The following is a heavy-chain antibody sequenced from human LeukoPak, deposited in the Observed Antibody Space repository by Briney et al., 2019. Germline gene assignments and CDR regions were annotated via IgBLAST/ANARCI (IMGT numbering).Heavy chain of an antibody. CDR2: ISYDESKK. Sequence: GGSLRLSCAASGFTFSSYTMHWVRRAPGKGLEWAAIISYDESKKYYADSVKGRFTISRDNAKNSLYLQMNSLRAEDTAVYYCARHAPYITIFGVAEFDYWGQGTLVTVSS. CDR1: GFTFSSYT. V-gene: IGHV3-30-3*01. CDR3: ARHAPYITIFGVAEFDY. D-gene: IGHD3-3*01. J-gene: IGHJ4*02.